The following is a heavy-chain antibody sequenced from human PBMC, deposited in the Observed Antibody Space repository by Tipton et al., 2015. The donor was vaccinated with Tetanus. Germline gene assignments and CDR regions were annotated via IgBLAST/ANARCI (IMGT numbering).Heavy chain of an antibody. CDR2: IYPGDSDT. J-gene: IGHJ5*02. Sequence: WIRQPPGKGLEWMGIIYPGDSDTRYSPSFQGQVTMSVDRSTATAYLQWGSLKASDTAIYYCARHFGEMLYAPFRFDPWGQGTLVTVSS. CDR3: ARHFGEMLYAPFRFDP. V-gene: IGHV5-51*01. D-gene: IGHD3-3*01.